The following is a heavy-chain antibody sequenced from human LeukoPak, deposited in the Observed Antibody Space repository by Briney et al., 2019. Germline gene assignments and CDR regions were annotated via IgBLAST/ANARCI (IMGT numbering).Heavy chain of an antibody. CDR3: ARGGSGRPFDY. D-gene: IGHD3-10*01. J-gene: IGHJ4*02. CDR2: ISSSSSYI. V-gene: IGHV3-21*01. Sequence: GGSLRLSCAASGFTLSSYSMNWVRQAPGKGLEWVSSISSSSSYIYYADSVKGRFTISRDNAKNSLYLQMNSLRAEDTAVYYCARGGSGRPFDYWGQGTLVTVSS. CDR1: GFTLSSYS.